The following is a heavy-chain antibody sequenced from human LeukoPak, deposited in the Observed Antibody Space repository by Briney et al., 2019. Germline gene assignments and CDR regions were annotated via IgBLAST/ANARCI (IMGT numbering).Heavy chain of an antibody. Sequence: KPSETLSLTCAVYGGSFSGYYWGWIRQPPGKGLEWIGSFYYSGSTYYNPSLQSRVTISVDTSKNQLSLKLSSVTAADTAVYYCARLFYDSSGYYFYYYYYMDVWGKGTTVTVSS. CDR2: FYYSGST. CDR1: GGSFSGYY. V-gene: IGHV4-39*01. CDR3: ARLFYDSSGYYFYYYYYMDV. J-gene: IGHJ6*03. D-gene: IGHD3-22*01.